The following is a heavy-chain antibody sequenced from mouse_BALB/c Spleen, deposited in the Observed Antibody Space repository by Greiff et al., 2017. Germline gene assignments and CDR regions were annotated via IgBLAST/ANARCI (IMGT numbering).Heavy chain of an antibody. CDR3: ARLPFAY. V-gene: IGHV5-17*02. CDR1: GFTFSSFG. J-gene: IGHJ3*01. CDR2: ISSGSSTI. Sequence: EVQRVESGGGLVQPGGSRKLSCAASGFTFSSFGMHWVRQAPEKGLEWVAYISSGSSTIYYADTVKGRFTISRDNPKNTLFLQMTSLRSEDTAMYYCARLPFAYWGQGTLVTVSA.